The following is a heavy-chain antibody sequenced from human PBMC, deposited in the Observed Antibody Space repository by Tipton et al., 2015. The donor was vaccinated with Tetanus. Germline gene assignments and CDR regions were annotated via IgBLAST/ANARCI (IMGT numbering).Heavy chain of an antibody. J-gene: IGHJ4*02. CDR2: IYYTGST. D-gene: IGHD1-26*01. CDR3: ARGSPPYNGSFYWNDL. Sequence: GLVKPSETPSLTCSVSGGAITPYFWSWIRQPPGKGLEWIGYIYYTGSTYYNPSLSSRVTISRDLSTNQISLKLRSVTAVDTAVYYCARGSPPYNGSFYWNDLWGQGTQVTVSS. V-gene: IGHV4-59*01. CDR1: GGAITPYF.